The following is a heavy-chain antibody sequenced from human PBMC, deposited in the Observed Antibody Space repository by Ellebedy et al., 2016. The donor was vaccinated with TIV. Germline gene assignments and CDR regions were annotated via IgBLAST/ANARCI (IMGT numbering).Heavy chain of an antibody. CDR2: IYYSGST. J-gene: IGHJ6*03. V-gene: IGHV4-61*01. Sequence: SETLSLXCTVSGGSVSSGSYYWSWIRQPPGKGLEWIGYIYYSGSTNYNPSLKSRVTISVDTSKNQFSLKLSSVTAADTAVYYCARVPVTTHFYYYYYMDVWGKGTTVTVSS. D-gene: IGHD4-11*01. CDR1: GGSVSSGSYY. CDR3: ARVPVTTHFYYYYYMDV.